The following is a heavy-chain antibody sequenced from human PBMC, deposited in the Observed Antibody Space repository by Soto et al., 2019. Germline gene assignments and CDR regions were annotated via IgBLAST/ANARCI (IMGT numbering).Heavy chain of an antibody. J-gene: IGHJ4*01. CDR3: ARHLPGPYAIDY. D-gene: IGHD2-8*01. V-gene: IGHV5-51*01. CDR2: IYPGDSDT. Sequence: GESLKISCQGSGYSFTNSWIGWVRQMPGKGLEWMGIIYPGDSDTTYSPSFQGQVTISVDKSINTAYLQWGSLKASDSAIYYCARHLPGPYAIDYWGQGTLVTGS. CDR1: GYSFTNSW.